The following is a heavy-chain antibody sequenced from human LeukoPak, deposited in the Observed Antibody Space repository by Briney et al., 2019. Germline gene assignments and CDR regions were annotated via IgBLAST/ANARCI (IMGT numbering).Heavy chain of an antibody. Sequence: GASVKVSCKASGYTFSGYYMHWVRQAPGQGLEWMGWINPNSGGTKYVQKFQGRVTMTWDTSISTAYVELSRLRSDDTAVYYCASGSLASYFDHWGQGTLVTVSS. CDR3: ASGSLASYFDH. V-gene: IGHV1-2*02. CDR1: GYTFSGYY. D-gene: IGHD3-16*01. CDR2: INPNSGGT. J-gene: IGHJ4*02.